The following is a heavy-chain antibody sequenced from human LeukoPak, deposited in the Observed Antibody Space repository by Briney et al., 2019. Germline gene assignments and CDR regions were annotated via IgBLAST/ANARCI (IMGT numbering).Heavy chain of an antibody. V-gene: IGHV3-30-3*01. CDR1: GFTFSSYA. Sequence: GGSLRLSCAASGFTFSSYAMHWVRQAPGKGLEWVAVISYDGSNKYYADSVKGRFTISRDNSKNTLYLQMNSLRAEDTAVYYCATPGDCFDYWGQGTLVTVSS. D-gene: IGHD3-10*01. CDR3: ATPGDCFDY. CDR2: ISYDGSNK. J-gene: IGHJ4*02.